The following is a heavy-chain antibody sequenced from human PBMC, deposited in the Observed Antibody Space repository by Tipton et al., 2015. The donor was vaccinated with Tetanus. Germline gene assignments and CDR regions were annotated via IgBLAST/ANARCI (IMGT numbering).Heavy chain of an antibody. CDR2: VYYSGST. Sequence: LRLSCTVSGGPINNYYWSWIRQPPGKGLEWIGYVYYSGSTNYNPSLKSRVTVSVDTSKNQFSLRLTSVTAADTAVYYCARANNDFPKKGPFDSWGQGSLVIVSS. CDR1: GGPINNYY. D-gene: IGHD3-3*01. V-gene: IGHV4-59*01. J-gene: IGHJ4*02. CDR3: ARANNDFPKKGPFDS.